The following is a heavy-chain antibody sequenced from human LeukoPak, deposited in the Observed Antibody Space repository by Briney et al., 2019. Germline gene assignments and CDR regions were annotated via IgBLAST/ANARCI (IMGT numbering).Heavy chain of an antibody. J-gene: IGHJ4*02. D-gene: IGHD5-24*01. CDR1: GFTVSSDY. CDR2: IYSGGTT. CDR3: TRGGSVPATRSFDY. Sequence: GGSLRLSCAASGFTVSSDYMSWVRQAPGKGLAWLSDIYSGGTTYYADSVRGRFTISTENSKNTVYLQMNSLRVEDTAVYYCTRGGSVPATRSFDYWGQGTLVTVSS. V-gene: IGHV3-66*01.